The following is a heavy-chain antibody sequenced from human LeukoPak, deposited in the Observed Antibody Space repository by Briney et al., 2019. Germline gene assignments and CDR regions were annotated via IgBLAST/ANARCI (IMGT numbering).Heavy chain of an antibody. CDR1: GGTFSSYA. CDR3: ARDRVVGSAPFDP. Sequence: ASVKVSCKASGGTFSSYAIHWVRQAPGQSLEWMGWINVGNGYTKYSQRFQGRVTITRDTSASTIYMEVNSLRSEDTAVYYCARDRVVGSAPFDPWGQGTLVTVSS. J-gene: IGHJ5*02. V-gene: IGHV1-3*01. D-gene: IGHD2-15*01. CDR2: INVGNGYT.